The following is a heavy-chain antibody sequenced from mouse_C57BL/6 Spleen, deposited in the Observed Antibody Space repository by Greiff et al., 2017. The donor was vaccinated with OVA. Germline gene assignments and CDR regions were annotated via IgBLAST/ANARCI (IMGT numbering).Heavy chain of an antibody. J-gene: IGHJ2*01. D-gene: IGHD1-1*01. CDR3: AREKSSPLDD. CDR2: ISDGGSYT. CDR1: GFTFSSYA. Sequence: EVQRVESGGGLVKPGGSLKLSCAASGFTFSSYAMSWVRQTPEKRLEWVATISDGGSYTYYPDNVKGRFTISRDNAKNNLYLQMSHLKSEDTAMYYCAREKSSPLDDWGQGTTLTVSS. V-gene: IGHV5-4*01.